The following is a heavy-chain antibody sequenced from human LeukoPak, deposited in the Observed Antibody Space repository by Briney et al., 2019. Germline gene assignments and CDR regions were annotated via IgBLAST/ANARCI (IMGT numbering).Heavy chain of an antibody. CDR3: AKEGSSSWSRPNDAFDI. CDR2: ISGSGGST. CDR1: GFTFSSYA. D-gene: IGHD6-13*01. J-gene: IGHJ3*02. V-gene: IGHV3-23*01. Sequence: GGSLRLSCAASGFTFSSYAMSWVRQAPGKGLEWVSAISGSGGSTYYADSVKGRFTISRDNYKNTLYLQMNSLRAEDTAVYYCAKEGSSSWSRPNDAFDIWGQGTTVTVSS.